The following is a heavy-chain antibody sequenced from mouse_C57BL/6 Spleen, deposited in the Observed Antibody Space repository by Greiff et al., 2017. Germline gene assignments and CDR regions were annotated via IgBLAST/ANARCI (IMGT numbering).Heavy chain of an antibody. V-gene: IGHV1-69*01. D-gene: IGHD2-14*01. Sequence: VQLQQPGAELVMPGASVKLSCKASGYTFTSYWMHWVKQRPGQGLEWIGEIDPSDSYTNYNQKFKGKSTLTVDKSSSTAYMQLSSLTSEDSAVYYCARWGGTTVAFDYWGQGTTLTVSS. CDR3: ARWGGTTVAFDY. CDR1: GYTFTSYW. CDR2: IDPSDSYT. J-gene: IGHJ2*01.